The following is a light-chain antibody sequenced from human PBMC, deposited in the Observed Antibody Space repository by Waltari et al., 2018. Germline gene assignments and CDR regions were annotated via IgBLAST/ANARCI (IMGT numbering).Light chain of an antibody. CDR3: FLYYSGVVV. CDR2: ETR. CDR1: TGPVTITPY. J-gene: IGLJ2*01. Sequence: QAVVTQEPSLTVSTGGTVTPTCGSSTGPVTITPYTYGFQQKPGHAPRTLIYETRNKHSWTPARFSGSLLGGKAALTLSDAQPEDEADYYCFLYYSGVVVFGGGTRLTVL. V-gene: IGLV7-46*01.